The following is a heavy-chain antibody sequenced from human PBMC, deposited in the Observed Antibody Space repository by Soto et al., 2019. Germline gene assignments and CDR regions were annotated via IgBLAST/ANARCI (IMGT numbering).Heavy chain of an antibody. CDR2: IYYSGST. J-gene: IGHJ4*02. D-gene: IGHD3-10*01. V-gene: IGHV4-31*03. CDR3: AREGSGSYFDY. CDR1: GGSISSGGYY. Sequence: TLSLTCTVSGGSISSGGYYWSWIRQHPGKGLEWIGYIYYSGSTYYNPSLKSRVTISVDTSKNQFSLKLSSVTAADTAVYYCAREGSGSYFDYWGQGTLVTVSS.